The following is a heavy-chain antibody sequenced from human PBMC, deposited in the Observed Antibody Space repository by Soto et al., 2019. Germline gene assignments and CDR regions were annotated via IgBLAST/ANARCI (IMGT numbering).Heavy chain of an antibody. CDR3: ARVDVLRFLEWLI. J-gene: IGHJ4*02. CDR2: ISAYNGNT. CDR1: GYPFTNYA. V-gene: IGHV1-18*01. D-gene: IGHD3-3*01. Sequence: ASVKVSFKASGYPFTNYAISWVRQAPGQGLEWIGWISAYNGNTNYAQNLHGRVTMTTDTSTSTAYMELRSLRSDDTAVYYCARVDVLRFLEWLIWGQGTMVTVSS.